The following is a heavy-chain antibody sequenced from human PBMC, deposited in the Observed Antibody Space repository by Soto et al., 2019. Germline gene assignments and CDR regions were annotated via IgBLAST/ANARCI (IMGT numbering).Heavy chain of an antibody. CDR3: AKGFIVAATTPEFDY. D-gene: IGHD1-26*01. Sequence: GGSLSLSCAASGFTFTTYAMSWVRQAPGKGLEWVSGVTDSGGKTYYADSVKGRFTISRDNSKNTLYLQMNSLRAEDTAVYYCAKGFIVAATTPEFDYWGQGTLVTVSS. CDR2: VTDSGGKT. CDR1: GFTFTTYA. J-gene: IGHJ4*02. V-gene: IGHV3-23*01.